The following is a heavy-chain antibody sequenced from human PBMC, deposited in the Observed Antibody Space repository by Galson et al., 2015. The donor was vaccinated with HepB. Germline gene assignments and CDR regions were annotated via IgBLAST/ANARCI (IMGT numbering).Heavy chain of an antibody. Sequence: SVKGRFTISRDNAKNSLYLQMNSLRAEDTAIYYCARAEKRYGSGTYFDAFDIWGQGTMVTVSS. D-gene: IGHD3-10*01. V-gene: IGHV3-48*03. CDR3: ARAEKRYGSGTYFDAFDI. J-gene: IGHJ3*02.